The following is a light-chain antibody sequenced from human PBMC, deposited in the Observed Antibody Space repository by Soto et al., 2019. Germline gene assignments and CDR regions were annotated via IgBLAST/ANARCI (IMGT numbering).Light chain of an antibody. CDR1: QSVSSTY. V-gene: IGKV3-20*01. CDR3: QQFDGSSWT. J-gene: IGKJ1*01. CDR2: GAS. Sequence: EIVLTQSPGTLSLSPGERATLSCRASQSVSSTYLAWYQQKPGQAPRLLIYGASSRATGIPDRFSGSGSGTDFPLTISRLEPEDFAVYYCQQFDGSSWTFGQGTKGDIK.